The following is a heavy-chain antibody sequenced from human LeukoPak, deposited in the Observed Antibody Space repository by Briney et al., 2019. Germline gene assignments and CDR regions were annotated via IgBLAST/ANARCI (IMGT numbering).Heavy chain of an antibody. J-gene: IGHJ4*02. Sequence: SVKVSCKASGGTFSSYAISWVRQAPGQGLEWMGRIIPILGIANYAQKFQGRVTITADKSTSTAYMELSSLRSEDTAVYYCAREKGGGYDYFDYWGQGTLVTVSP. CDR3: AREKGGGYDYFDY. CDR2: IIPILGIA. CDR1: GGTFSSYA. D-gene: IGHD5-12*01. V-gene: IGHV1-69*04.